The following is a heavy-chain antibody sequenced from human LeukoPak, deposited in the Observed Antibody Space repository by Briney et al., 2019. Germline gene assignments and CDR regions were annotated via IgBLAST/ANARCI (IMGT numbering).Heavy chain of an antibody. CDR1: GFTFSRYW. J-gene: IGHJ4*02. V-gene: IGHV3-74*01. D-gene: IGHD3-9*01. CDR3: VRGADTGYSSDS. Sequence: GGSLRLSCVASGFTFSRYWMHWVRQAPGKGLVWVSRINSDGRSTNYADSVKGRFSISKDNAENTLYLQMNSLRVEDTAVYYCVRGADTGYSSDSWGQGTLVTVSS. CDR2: INSDGRST.